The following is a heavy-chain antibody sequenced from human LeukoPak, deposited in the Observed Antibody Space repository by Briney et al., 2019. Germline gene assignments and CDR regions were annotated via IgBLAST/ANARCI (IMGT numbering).Heavy chain of an antibody. Sequence: GGSLRLSCAASGFTFSSYSMNWVRQAPGKGLEWVAFIRYDGSNKYYADSVKGRFTISRDNSKNTLYLQMNSLRAEDTAVYYCAKDSDYGAPYYFDYWGQGTLVTVSS. CDR1: GFTFSSYS. CDR2: IRYDGSNK. V-gene: IGHV3-30*02. D-gene: IGHD4-17*01. J-gene: IGHJ4*02. CDR3: AKDSDYGAPYYFDY.